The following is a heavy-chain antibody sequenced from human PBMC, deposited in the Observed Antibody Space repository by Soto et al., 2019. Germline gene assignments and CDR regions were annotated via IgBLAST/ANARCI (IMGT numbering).Heavy chain of an antibody. D-gene: IGHD2-15*01. Sequence: EVQLVESGGGLVQPGGSLRLSCAASGFTFSSYWMSWVRQAPGKGLEWVANIKQDGSEKYYVDSVKGRFTISRDNAKNSLYLQMNSLIAEDTAVYYCARPGVVVAAIHEWYFDLWGRGTLVTVSS. CDR2: IKQDGSEK. CDR3: ARPGVVVAAIHEWYFDL. J-gene: IGHJ2*01. CDR1: GFTFSSYW. V-gene: IGHV3-7*01.